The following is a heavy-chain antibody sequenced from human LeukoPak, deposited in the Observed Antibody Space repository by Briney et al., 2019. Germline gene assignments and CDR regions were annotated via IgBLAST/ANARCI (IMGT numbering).Heavy chain of an antibody. CDR1: GFTVSSNY. V-gene: IGHV3-53*01. CDR2: IHSGGST. CDR3: ARVWYDILTGYVDY. J-gene: IGHJ4*02. D-gene: IGHD3-9*01. Sequence: PGGSLRLSCAASGFTVSSNYMSWVRQAPGKGLEWVSVIHSGGSTYYADSVKGRFTISRDNSKNTLYLQMNSLRAEDTAVYYCARVWYDILTGYVDYWGQGTLVTVSS.